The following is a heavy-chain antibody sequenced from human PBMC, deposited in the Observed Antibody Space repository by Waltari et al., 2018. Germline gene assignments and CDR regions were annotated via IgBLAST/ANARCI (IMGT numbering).Heavy chain of an antibody. J-gene: IGHJ4*02. CDR1: GGSISSSNW. V-gene: IGHV4-4*02. CDR3: AIFQWRRGKVAAPNGDY. CDR2: IYHSGST. D-gene: IGHD6-19*01. Sequence: QVQLQESGPGLVKPSGTLSLTCAVSGGSISSSNWWSWVRQPPGKGLEWIGEIYHSGSTHYNPSLKSRVTISVDKSKNQFSLKLSSVTAADTAVYYCAIFQWRRGKVAAPNGDYWGQGTLVTVSS.